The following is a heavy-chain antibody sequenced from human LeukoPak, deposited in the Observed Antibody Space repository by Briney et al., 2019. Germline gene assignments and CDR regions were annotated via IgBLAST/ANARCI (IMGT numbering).Heavy chain of an antibody. D-gene: IGHD3-22*01. V-gene: IGHV1-2*02. Sequence: ASVKVSCKASGYTFISYYMHWVRQAPGQGLEWMGWINPSSGGTNYAQKFQGRVAMTRDTSISTAYMELSRLISDDTAVYYCARDYDSSGYQPPDYWGQGTLVTVSS. CDR2: INPSSGGT. CDR1: GYTFISYY. J-gene: IGHJ4*02. CDR3: ARDYDSSGYQPPDY.